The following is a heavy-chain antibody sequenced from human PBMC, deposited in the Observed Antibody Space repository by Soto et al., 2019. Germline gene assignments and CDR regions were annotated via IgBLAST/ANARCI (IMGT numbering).Heavy chain of an antibody. D-gene: IGHD6-19*01. CDR3: ASWVAVAGTPEYFQH. Sequence: GGSLRLSCAASGFTFSSYAMSWVRQAPGKGLEWVSAISGSGGSTYYADSMKGRFTISRDNSKNTLYLQMNSLRAEDTAVYYCASWVAVAGTPEYFQHWGQGTLVTVSS. CDR2: ISGSGGST. CDR1: GFTFSSYA. V-gene: IGHV3-23*01. J-gene: IGHJ1*01.